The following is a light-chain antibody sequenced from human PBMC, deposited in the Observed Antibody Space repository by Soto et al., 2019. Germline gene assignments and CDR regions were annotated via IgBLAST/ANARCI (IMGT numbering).Light chain of an antibody. J-gene: IGLJ1*01. CDR3: SSYAGTNGYV. CDR1: SSDVGGYNY. CDR2: EVS. Sequence: QSVLTQPPSASGSPGQSVTISCTGTSSDVGGYNYVSWYQQFPGKAPKLIIFEVSERPSGVPDRFSGSKSGNTASLTVSGLQTADEADYYCSSYAGTNGYVFGTGTKLTVL. V-gene: IGLV2-8*01.